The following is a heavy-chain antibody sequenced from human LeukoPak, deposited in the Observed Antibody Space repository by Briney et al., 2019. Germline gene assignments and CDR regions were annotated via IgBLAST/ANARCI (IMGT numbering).Heavy chain of an antibody. Sequence: SETLSLTCAVYGGSFSGYYWSWIRQPPGEGLGWIGEINHSGSTNYNPSLKSRVTISVDTSKNQFSLKLSSVTAADTAVYYCAREYYYDSRGRDWYFDLWGRGTLVTVSS. D-gene: IGHD3-22*01. V-gene: IGHV4-34*01. J-gene: IGHJ2*01. CDR2: INHSGST. CDR3: AREYYYDSRGRDWYFDL. CDR1: GGSFSGYY.